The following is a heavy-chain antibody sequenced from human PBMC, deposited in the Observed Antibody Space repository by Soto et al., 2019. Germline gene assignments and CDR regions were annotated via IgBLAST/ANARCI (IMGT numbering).Heavy chain of an antibody. Sequence: SETLSLTCTFSGCSISSYYWSWIRQPPGKGLEWIGYIYYSGSTNYNPSLKSRVTISVDTSKNQFSLKLSSVTAADTAVYYCASNSGYSPYYFDYWGQGTLVTVSS. D-gene: IGHD3-22*01. V-gene: IGHV4-59*08. CDR3: ASNSGYSPYYFDY. CDR2: IYYSGST. CDR1: GCSISSYY. J-gene: IGHJ4*02.